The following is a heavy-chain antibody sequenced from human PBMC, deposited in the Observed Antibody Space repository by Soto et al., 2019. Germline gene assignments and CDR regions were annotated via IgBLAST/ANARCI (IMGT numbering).Heavy chain of an antibody. Sequence: SETLSLTCAVYGGSFSGYYWTWIRQSPEKGLEWIGEVNHSGSTNYNPSLKSRVTISVDTSKNQFSLKLSSVTAADTAVYYCARGLQWMVCYYYGMDVWGQGTTVTVSS. CDR1: GGSFSGYY. V-gene: IGHV4-34*01. D-gene: IGHD6-19*01. J-gene: IGHJ6*02. CDR3: ARGLQWMVCYYYGMDV. CDR2: VNHSGST.